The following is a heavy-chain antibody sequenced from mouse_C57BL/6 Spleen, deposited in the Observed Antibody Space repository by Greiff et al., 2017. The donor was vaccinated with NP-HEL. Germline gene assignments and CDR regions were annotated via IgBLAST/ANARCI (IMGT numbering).Heavy chain of an antibody. Sequence: IQLQQSGAELARPGASVKLSCKASGYTFTSYGISWVKQRTGQGLEWIGEIYPRSGNTYYNEKFKGKATLTADKSSSTAYMELRSLTSEDSAVYFCAQDYDWYFDVWGTRTTVTVSS. CDR3: AQDYDWYFDV. V-gene: IGHV1-81*01. CDR2: IYPRSGNT. CDR1: GYTFTSYG. J-gene: IGHJ1*03. D-gene: IGHD2-4*01.